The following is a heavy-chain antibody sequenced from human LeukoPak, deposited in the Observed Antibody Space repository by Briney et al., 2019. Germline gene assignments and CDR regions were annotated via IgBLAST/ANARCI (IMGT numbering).Heavy chain of an antibody. V-gene: IGHV4-59*08. CDR3: ATNAGPAALDPIDI. D-gene: IGHD2-2*01. CDR2: ISYRGST. Sequence: SETLSLTCTVSGGSINKHYWSWIRQTPGKGLEWIGYISYRGSTNYNPSLKSRVTISVDTSNNQFSLRLSSVTAADTAVYYCATNAGPAALDPIDIWGQGTIVTASS. J-gene: IGHJ3*02. CDR1: GGSINKHY.